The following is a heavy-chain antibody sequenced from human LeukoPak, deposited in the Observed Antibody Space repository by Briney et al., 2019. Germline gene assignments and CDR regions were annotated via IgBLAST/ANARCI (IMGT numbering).Heavy chain of an antibody. Sequence: SQTLSLTCGVYGGSFSGYYWSWLRQPPGKGLEWIGEVSQTGSGRTNYNPSLKSPVTIAVYTSKNQLALELSSVAAADTAMYYCARVPLYWQDPFDFWGQGTLVTVSS. D-gene: IGHD2-8*02. V-gene: IGHV4-34*01. CDR2: VSQTGSGRT. CDR3: ARVPLYWQDPFDF. CDR1: GGSFSGYY. J-gene: IGHJ4*02.